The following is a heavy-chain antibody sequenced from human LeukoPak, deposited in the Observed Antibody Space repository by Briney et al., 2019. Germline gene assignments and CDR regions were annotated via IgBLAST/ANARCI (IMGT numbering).Heavy chain of an antibody. Sequence: SVKVSCKVSGGTFRNYPIHWLRQASGQGLEGMGGIIPGLGTATYAQKFQGRVPFAADDSSTTAYIDLSSLRYDDTAVYYCGRWAGTTRENNFWSGPLDNWGQGILVSVSS. D-gene: IGHD1-20*01. V-gene: IGHV1-69*13. CDR2: IIPGLGTA. CDR3: GRWAGTTRENNFWSGPLDN. CDR1: GGTFRNYP. J-gene: IGHJ4*02.